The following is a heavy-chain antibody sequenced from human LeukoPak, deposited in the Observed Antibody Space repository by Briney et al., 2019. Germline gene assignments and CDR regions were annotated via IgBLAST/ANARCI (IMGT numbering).Heavy chain of an antibody. CDR1: GLTFSNYV. CDR3: ASSGYGVHDY. Sequence: GGSLRLSCAASGLTFSNYVMSWVRQAPGKGLEWVSGISGSGGSTYNADSVKDRFIISRDNSKNTVYLQMNSLRAEDTAVYHCASSGYGVHDYWGQGTLVTVSS. D-gene: IGHD4-17*01. J-gene: IGHJ4*02. CDR2: ISGSGGST. V-gene: IGHV3-23*01.